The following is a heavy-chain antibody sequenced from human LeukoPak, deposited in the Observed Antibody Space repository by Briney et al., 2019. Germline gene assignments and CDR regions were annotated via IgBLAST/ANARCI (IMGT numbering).Heavy chain of an antibody. CDR2: IYYSGST. J-gene: IGHJ4*02. V-gene: IGHV4-59*12. CDR3: ASRNDSSGSFDY. D-gene: IGHD3-22*01. Sequence: SETLSLTCTVSGGSISSYYWSWIRQPPGKGLEWIGYIYYSGSTNYNPSLKSRVTISVDTSKNQFSLKLSSVTAADTAVYYCASRNDSSGSFDYWGQGTLVTVSS. CDR1: GGSISSYY.